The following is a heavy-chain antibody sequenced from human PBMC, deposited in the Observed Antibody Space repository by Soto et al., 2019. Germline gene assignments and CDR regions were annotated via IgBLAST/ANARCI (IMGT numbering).Heavy chain of an antibody. D-gene: IGHD5-12*01. V-gene: IGHV1-3*01. CDR1: GYTFTSYA. CDR3: ARGSREGYNYAPLHYLVY. J-gene: IGHJ4*02. CDR2: INAGNGNT. Sequence: ASVKVSCKASGYTFTSYAMHWVRQAPGQRLEWMGWINAGNGNTKYSQKFQGRVTITRDTSANTAYMELSSLRSEDTAVYYCARGSREGYNYAPLHYLVYWGQGTLVTVSS.